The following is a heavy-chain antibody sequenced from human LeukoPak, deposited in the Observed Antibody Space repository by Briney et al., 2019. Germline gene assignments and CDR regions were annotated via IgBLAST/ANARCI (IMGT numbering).Heavy chain of an antibody. CDR1: GYTFTGYY. D-gene: IGHD3-10*01. J-gene: IGHJ4*02. Sequence: ASVKVSCKASGYTFTGYYMHWVRQAPGQGLEWMGWINPNSGGTNYAQKFQGRVTMTRDTSISTAYMELSRLRSDDTAVYYCARTVPLWFGELCYFDYWAREPWSPSPQ. CDR2: INPNSGGT. V-gene: IGHV1-2*02. CDR3: ARTVPLWFGELCYFDY.